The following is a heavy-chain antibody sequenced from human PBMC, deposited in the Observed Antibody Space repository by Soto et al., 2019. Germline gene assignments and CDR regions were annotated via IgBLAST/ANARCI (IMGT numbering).Heavy chain of an antibody. J-gene: IGHJ6*02. CDR1: GFTFSSYA. D-gene: IGHD2-15*01. CDR3: ATPEVAATQNYYYGMDV. V-gene: IGHV3-23*01. Sequence: EVQLLESGGGLVQPGGSLRLSCAASGFTFSSYAMSWVRQAPGKGLEWVSAISGSGGSTYYADSVKGRFTISRDNSKNTRYRQMSSLRAEDTAVYYCATPEVAATQNYYYGMDVWGQGTTVTVSS. CDR2: ISGSGGST.